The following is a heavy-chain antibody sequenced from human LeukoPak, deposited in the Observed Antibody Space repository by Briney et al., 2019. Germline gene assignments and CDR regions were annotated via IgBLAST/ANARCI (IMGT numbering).Heavy chain of an antibody. CDR3: ATRNKDIVVDDSPVMDV. D-gene: IGHD2-15*01. Sequence: ASVKVSCKASGGTFSSYAISWVRQAPGQGLEWMGGIIPIFGTANYVQKFQGRVTITADKSTSTAYMELSSLRSEDTAVYYCATRNKDIVVDDSPVMDVWGKGTTVTVSS. V-gene: IGHV1-69*06. CDR1: GGTFSSYA. CDR2: IIPIFGTA. J-gene: IGHJ6*04.